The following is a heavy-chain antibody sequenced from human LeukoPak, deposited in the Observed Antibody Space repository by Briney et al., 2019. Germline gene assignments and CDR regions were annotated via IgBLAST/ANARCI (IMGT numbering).Heavy chain of an antibody. Sequence: GGSLRLSCAASGFTFSSYSMNWVRQAPGKGLEWVSSISPSSNYIYYADSVKGRFNISRDNAKTSLYLQMNSLRDEDTAVYYCARDLRHPVGGTSYWGQGTLVTVSS. CDR3: ARDLRHPVGGTSY. J-gene: IGHJ4*02. D-gene: IGHD4-23*01. V-gene: IGHV3-21*01. CDR1: GFTFSSYS. CDR2: ISPSSNYI.